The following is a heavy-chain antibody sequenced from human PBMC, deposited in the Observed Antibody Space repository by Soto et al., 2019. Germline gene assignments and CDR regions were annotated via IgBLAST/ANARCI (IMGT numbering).Heavy chain of an antibody. Sequence: PSETLSLTCSVSGDSISTVDYFWAWVRQPPGQALEYIGYIYKSATTYYNPSFESRVAISLDTSKNQFSLNVTSLTAADTAVDVCARVQYCLTGRCFPNWFDSWGQGTLVTVSS. CDR3: ARVQYCLTGRCFPNWFDS. D-gene: IGHD7-27*01. CDR1: GDSISTVDYF. V-gene: IGHV4-30-4*01. CDR2: IYKSATT. J-gene: IGHJ5*01.